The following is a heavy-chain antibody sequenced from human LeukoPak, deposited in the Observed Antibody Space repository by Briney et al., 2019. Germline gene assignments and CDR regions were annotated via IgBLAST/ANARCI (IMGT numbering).Heavy chain of an antibody. CDR3: ARDLPDIVVVPAASYPMRGFDP. CDR2: ISAYNGST. J-gene: IGHJ5*02. CDR1: GYSFTNYW. Sequence: GESLKISCMGSGYSFTNYWIGWVRQAPGQGLEWMGWISAYNGSTNYAQKLQGRVTMTTDTSTSTAYMELRSLRSDDTAVYYCARDLPDIVVVPAASYPMRGFDPWGQGTLVTVSS. D-gene: IGHD2-2*01. V-gene: IGHV1-18*04.